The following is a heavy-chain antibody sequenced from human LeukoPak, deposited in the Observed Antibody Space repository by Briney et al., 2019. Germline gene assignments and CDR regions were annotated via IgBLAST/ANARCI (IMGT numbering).Heavy chain of an antibody. D-gene: IGHD5-18*01. J-gene: IGHJ4*02. CDR2: IYYSGST. CDR3: ATPGYTYGLFDY. CDR1: GGSISSSSDY. V-gene: IGHV4-39*01. Sequence: PSETLSLTCTVSGGSISSSSDYWGWIRQPPGKGLEWIGSIYYSGSTDYNPSLKSRVTISVDTSKNQFSLKLSSVTAADTAVYYCATPGYTYGLFDYWGQGTLVTVSS.